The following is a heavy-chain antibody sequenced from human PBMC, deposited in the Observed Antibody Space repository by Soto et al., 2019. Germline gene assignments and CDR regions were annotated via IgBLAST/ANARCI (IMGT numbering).Heavy chain of an antibody. V-gene: IGHV3-9*01. D-gene: IGHD2-15*01. Sequence: PGGSLRLSCAASGFTFDDYAMHWVRQAPGKGLEWVSGISWNSGSIGYADSVKGRFTISRDNAKNSLYLQMNSLRAEDTALYYCAKDSHYSGGSLSHFDYWGQGTLVTVSS. CDR2: ISWNSGSI. CDR3: AKDSHYSGGSLSHFDY. CDR1: GFTFDDYA. J-gene: IGHJ4*02.